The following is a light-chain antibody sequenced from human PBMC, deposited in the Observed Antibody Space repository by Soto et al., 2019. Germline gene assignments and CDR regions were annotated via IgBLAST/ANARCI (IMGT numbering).Light chain of an antibody. CDR3: QQYGSSPGIT. CDR1: QSVSSSY. Sequence: EIVLTQSPGTLSLSPGERATLSCMASQSVSSSYLAWYQQKPGQAPRLLIYGASSSATGIPDRFSGSGSGTDFTLTISRLDPEDFAVYYCQQYGSSPGITFGQGTRLEIK. CDR2: GAS. J-gene: IGKJ5*01. V-gene: IGKV3-20*01.